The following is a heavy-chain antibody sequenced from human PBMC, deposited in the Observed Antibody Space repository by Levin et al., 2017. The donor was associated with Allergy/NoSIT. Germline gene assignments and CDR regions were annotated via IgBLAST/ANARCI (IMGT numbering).Heavy chain of an antibody. Sequence: TGGSLRLSCAASGFTFNSAWMSWVRQAPGKGPEWVGRIKSEADGGTADYAASVRGRFIISRDDSKNTLYLQLNSLRSEDTALYYCTTSLAVAGTTRQVNFDFWGQGTRVTVSS. D-gene: IGHD6-19*01. CDR1: GFTFNSAW. CDR3: TTSLAVAGTTRQVNFDF. CDR2: IKSEADGGTA. J-gene: IGHJ4*02. V-gene: IGHV3-15*01.